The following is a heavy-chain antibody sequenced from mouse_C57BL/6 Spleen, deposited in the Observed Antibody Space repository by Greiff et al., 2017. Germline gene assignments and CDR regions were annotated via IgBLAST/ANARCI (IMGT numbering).Heavy chain of an antibody. CDR2: IDPSGSDT. V-gene: IGHV1-52*01. J-gene: IGHJ4*01. CDR1: GYTFTSYW. Sequence: VQLQQSGADLVRPGSSLKLSCKASGYTFTSYWMHWVRQRPIQGLEWIGNIDPSGSDTHYNQKFKDKSTLSVDKSSSTAYMQLSSLTSEDSAVYDCARSDCGSSDAMDYWGQGTSVTVSS. CDR3: ARSDCGSSDAMDY. D-gene: IGHD1-1*01.